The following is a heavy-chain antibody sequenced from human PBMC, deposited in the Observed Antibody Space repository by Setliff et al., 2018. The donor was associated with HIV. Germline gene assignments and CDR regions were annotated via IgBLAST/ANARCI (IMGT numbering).Heavy chain of an antibody. J-gene: IGHJ4*02. CDR2: INPSGDST. CDR3: ARSYYGSGSYQGVLDY. V-gene: IGHV1-46*03. Sequence: ASVKVSCKASGYTFTSYYMHWVRQAPGQGLEWMGIINPSGDSTTYAQKFQGRVTMTRDTSTSTVYMELSSLRSEDTAVYFCARSYYGSGSYQGVLDYWGQGTLVTFSS. D-gene: IGHD3-10*01. CDR1: GYTFTSYY.